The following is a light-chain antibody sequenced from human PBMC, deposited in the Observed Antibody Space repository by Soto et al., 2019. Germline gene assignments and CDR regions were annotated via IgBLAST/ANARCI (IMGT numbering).Light chain of an antibody. V-gene: IGLV2-14*01. Sequence: QSALTQPASVSGSPGQSITISCTGTSSDVGGYNYVSWYQQHPGKAPKLMIYDVSNRPSGVSNCFSGSKSGHTASLTISGLQAEDEADYYCSSYTSSSPPYVFGTGTKITVL. CDR2: DVS. CDR3: SSYTSSSPPYV. CDR1: SSDVGGYNY. J-gene: IGLJ1*01.